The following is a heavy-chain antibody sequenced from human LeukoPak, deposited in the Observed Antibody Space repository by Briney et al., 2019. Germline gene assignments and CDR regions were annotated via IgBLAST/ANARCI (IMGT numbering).Heavy chain of an antibody. V-gene: IGHV3-66*01. CDR3: ARSAGTH. CDR1: GLTVSSNY. Sequence: GGSLRLSCEASGLTVSSNYMTWVRQAPGKGLEWVSTIYSGGSTYYTDSVKGRFTISRDNSKNALYLQMNGLGVDDTGVYFWARSAGTHWGQGTLVTVSS. D-gene: IGHD6-13*01. CDR2: IYSGGST. J-gene: IGHJ1*01.